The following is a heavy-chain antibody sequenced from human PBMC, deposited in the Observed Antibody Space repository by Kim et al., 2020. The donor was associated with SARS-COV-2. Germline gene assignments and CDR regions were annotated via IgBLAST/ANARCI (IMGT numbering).Heavy chain of an antibody. J-gene: IGHJ4*02. CDR2: ST. CDR3: AKDFGVAEAS. Sequence: STYYADSVKGRFTISRDNSKNTLYLQMNSLRAEDTAVYYCAKDFGVAEASWGQGTLVTVSS. D-gene: IGHD3-3*01. V-gene: IGHV3-23*01.